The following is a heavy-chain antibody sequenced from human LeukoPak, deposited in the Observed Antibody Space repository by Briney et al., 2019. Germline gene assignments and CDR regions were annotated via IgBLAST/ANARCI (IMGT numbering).Heavy chain of an antibody. J-gene: IGHJ4*02. CDR2: VTPHNGNT. CDR1: GYTFTNYA. Sequence: TSVKVSCKTSGYTFTNYAITWLRQAPGQGLEWMGWVTPHNGNTNYAQKFLDRVTMTTNTSTTTVYMQLRSLTSDAAAMYYCARDRGGYGDYSYWGQGTLVTVSS. D-gene: IGHD4-17*01. CDR3: ARDRGGYGDYSY. V-gene: IGHV1-18*04.